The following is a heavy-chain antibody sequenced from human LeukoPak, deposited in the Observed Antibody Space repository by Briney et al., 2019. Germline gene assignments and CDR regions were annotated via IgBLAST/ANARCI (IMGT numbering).Heavy chain of an antibody. J-gene: IGHJ4*02. Sequence: ASVKVSFKASGYTFTGYYMHWVRQAPGQGLEWMGWINPNSGGTNYAQKFQGRVTMTRDTSISTAYMELSRLRSDDTAVYYCARDFGPSGGYDSRVVDWGQGTLVTVSS. V-gene: IGHV1-2*02. D-gene: IGHD5-12*01. CDR1: GYTFTGYY. CDR2: INPNSGGT. CDR3: ARDFGPSGGYDSRVVD.